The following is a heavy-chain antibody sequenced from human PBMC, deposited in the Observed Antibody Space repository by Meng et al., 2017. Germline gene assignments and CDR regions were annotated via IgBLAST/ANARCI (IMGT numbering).Heavy chain of an antibody. J-gene: IGHJ6*02. Sequence: ASVKVSCKASGYTFTGYYMHWVRQAPGQGLEWMGRINPNSGGTNYAQKFQGRVTMTRDTSISTAYMELSRLRSDDTAVYYCARVTAMGYYYYYGMDVWGQGTTVTVSS. CDR1: GYTFTGYY. D-gene: IGHD5-18*01. CDR3: ARVTAMGYYYYYGMDV. CDR2: INPNSGGT. V-gene: IGHV1-2*06.